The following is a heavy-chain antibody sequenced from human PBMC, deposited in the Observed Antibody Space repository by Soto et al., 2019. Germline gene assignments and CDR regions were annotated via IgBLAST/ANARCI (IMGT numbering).Heavy chain of an antibody. CDR2: ITSSGGPT. CDR1: GFPFSTYE. V-gene: IGHV3-23*01. Sequence: EVQLLESGGGLIKPGGSLRPSFEASGFPFSTYELTWARQSPGKGLEWVAFITSSGGPTYYADSVRGRFTISRDNSKNTLYLQMDSLRVEDTARYYCVKGGWLDDWGQGTLVTVSS. CDR3: VKGGWLDD. J-gene: IGHJ5*02.